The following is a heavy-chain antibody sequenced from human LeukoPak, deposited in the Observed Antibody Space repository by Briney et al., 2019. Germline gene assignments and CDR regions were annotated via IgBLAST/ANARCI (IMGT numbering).Heavy chain of an antibody. CDR3: ARVGYCSGGSCYSAFDI. D-gene: IGHD2-15*01. V-gene: IGHV4-61*02. CDR2: IYTSGST. CDR1: GGSISSGSYY. Sequence: PSQTLSLTCTVSGGSISSGSYYWSWIRQPAGKGLEWIGRIYTSGSTNYNPSLKSRVTISVDTSKNQFSLKLSSVTAADTAVYYCARVGYCSGGSCYSAFDIWGQGTMVTVSS. J-gene: IGHJ3*02.